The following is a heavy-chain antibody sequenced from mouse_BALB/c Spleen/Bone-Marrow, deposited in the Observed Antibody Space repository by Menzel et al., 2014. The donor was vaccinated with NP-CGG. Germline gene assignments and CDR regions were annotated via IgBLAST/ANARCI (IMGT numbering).Heavy chain of an antibody. Sequence: EVQLQQSGAELVKPGASVKLSCTTSGFNIKDTYMHWVKLRPEQSLEWIGRIVPANGNTKYAPKFQGKATITADTSSNTAYLQLSSLTSEDTAVYFCASYDYGYYFDYWGQGATLTVSS. D-gene: IGHD2-4*01. CDR2: IVPANGNT. J-gene: IGHJ2*01. CDR1: GFNIKDTY. CDR3: ASYDYGYYFDY. V-gene: IGHV14-3*02.